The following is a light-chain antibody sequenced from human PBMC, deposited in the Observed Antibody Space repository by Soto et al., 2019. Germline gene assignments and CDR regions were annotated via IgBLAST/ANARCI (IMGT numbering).Light chain of an antibody. CDR1: QGIRND. Sequence: AIQMTQSPSSLSASVGDRVTITCRASQGIRNDLDWFQQKPGKAPKLLIYAASNLQSGVPARFSGSGSGTDFTLTISSLQPEDFATYFCQQYHNYPRTFGQGTKVEIK. V-gene: IGKV1-6*01. CDR2: AAS. J-gene: IGKJ1*01. CDR3: QQYHNYPRT.